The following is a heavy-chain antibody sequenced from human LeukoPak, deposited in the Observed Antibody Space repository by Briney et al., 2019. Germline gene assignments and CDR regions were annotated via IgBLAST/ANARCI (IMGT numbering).Heavy chain of an antibody. J-gene: IGHJ4*02. CDR3: ARERADCSGGSCYSEIDY. Sequence: KASQTLSLTCTVSGGSISSGGYYWSWIRQPPGKGLEWIGYIYHSGSTYYNPSLKSRVTISVDRSKNQFSLKLSSVTAADTAVYYCARERADCSGGSCYSEIDYWGQGTLVTVSS. CDR1: GGSISSGGYY. D-gene: IGHD2-15*01. V-gene: IGHV4-30-2*01. CDR2: IYHSGST.